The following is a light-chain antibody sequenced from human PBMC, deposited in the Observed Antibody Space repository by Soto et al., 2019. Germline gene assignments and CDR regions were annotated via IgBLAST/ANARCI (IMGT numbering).Light chain of an antibody. CDR1: QSVRSY. CDR2: DVS. V-gene: IGKV3-11*01. J-gene: IGKJ4*01. Sequence: EIVLTQSPATVSLSPGERATLSCRASQSVRSYLVWYQQKLGQAPRLLIYDVSNRATGIPARFSGSGSGTDFTLTISSLEPEDFAVYYCQQRSNWPPTFGGGTKVEIK. CDR3: QQRSNWPPT.